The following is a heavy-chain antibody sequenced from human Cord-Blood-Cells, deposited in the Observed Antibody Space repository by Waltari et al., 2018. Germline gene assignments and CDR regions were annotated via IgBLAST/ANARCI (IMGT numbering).Heavy chain of an antibody. V-gene: IGHV4-34*01. CDR3: ARGWGRTGIDY. CDR2: INHSGST. D-gene: IGHD3-16*01. Sequence: VQLQQWGAGLLKPSETPPLTCAVYGGSFSGYYSSWIRQPPGKGLVWIGEINHSGSTNYNPSLKSRVTISVDTSKNQFSLKLSSVTAADTAVYYCARGWGRTGIDYWGQGTLVTVSS. CDR1: GGSFSGYY. J-gene: IGHJ4*02.